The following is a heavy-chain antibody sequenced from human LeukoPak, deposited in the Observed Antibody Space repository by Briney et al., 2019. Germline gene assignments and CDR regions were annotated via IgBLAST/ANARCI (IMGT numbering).Heavy chain of an antibody. V-gene: IGHV1-2*02. CDR3: ARGDVDTAMAVDY. CDR1: GYTFTGYY. J-gene: IGHJ4*02. D-gene: IGHD5-18*01. CDR2: INPNSGGT. Sequence: ASVKVSCKASGYTFTGYYIHWVRQAPGQGLEWMGWINPNSGGTNYAQKFQGRVTMTRDTSISTAYMELSRLRSDDTAVYYCARGDVDTAMAVDYWGQGTLVTVSS.